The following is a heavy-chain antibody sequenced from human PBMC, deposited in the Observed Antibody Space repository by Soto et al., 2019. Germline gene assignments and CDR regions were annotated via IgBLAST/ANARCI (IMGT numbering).Heavy chain of an antibody. V-gene: IGHV3-74*01. Sequence: EVQLVESGGGSVQPGGSLRLSCAASGFTFSSYWMHWVRQAPGKGLVWVSRINGDGSSTTYADSVKGRFTISRDNAKNTLYLQMDSLRVEDTAVYYCARDSIVIVPAARDYWGQGTLVTVPS. CDR3: ARDSIVIVPAARDY. J-gene: IGHJ4*02. CDR1: GFTFSSYW. CDR2: INGDGSST. D-gene: IGHD2-2*01.